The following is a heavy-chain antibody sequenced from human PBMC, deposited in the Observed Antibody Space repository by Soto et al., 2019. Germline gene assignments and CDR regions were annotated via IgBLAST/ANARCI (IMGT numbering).Heavy chain of an antibody. CDR3: AREGVGATTTLDY. D-gene: IGHD1-26*01. V-gene: IGHV4-61*01. Sequence: SETLSLTCTVSGGSVSSGSYYWSWIRQPPGKGLEWIGYIYYSGSTNYNPSLKSRVTISVDTSKNQFSLKLSSVTAADTAVYYCAREGVGATTTLDYWGQGTLVTVSS. CDR1: GGSVSSGSYY. J-gene: IGHJ4*02. CDR2: IYYSGST.